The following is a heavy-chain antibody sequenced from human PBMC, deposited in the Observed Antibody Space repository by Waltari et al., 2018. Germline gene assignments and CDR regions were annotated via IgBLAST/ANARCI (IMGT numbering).Heavy chain of an antibody. V-gene: IGHV4-39*01. CDR2: IYYSGNT. CDR1: GGSISSSNYY. Sequence: QLQLQESGPGLVKPSETLSLTCTVSGGSISSSNYYWGWIRLPPGKGLEWIATIYYSGNTYYNPSLKSRVTISLATSKNQFSLKLSSVTAADTAVYYCARHGYYYGSGLGFWGQGTLVTVSS. D-gene: IGHD3-10*01. CDR3: ARHGYYYGSGLGF. J-gene: IGHJ4*02.